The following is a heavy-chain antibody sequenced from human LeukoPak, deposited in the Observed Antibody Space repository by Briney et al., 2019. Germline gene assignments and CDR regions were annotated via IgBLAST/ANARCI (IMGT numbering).Heavy chain of an antibody. J-gene: IGHJ4*02. D-gene: IGHD3-10*01. CDR2: ISGSGGST. CDR1: GFTFSSYA. V-gene: IGHV3-23*01. CDR3: AKDLHLSKYGSGSTLFDY. Sequence: GGSLRLSCAASGFTFSSYAMDWVRQAPGKGLEWVSAISGSGGSTYYADSVKGRFTISRDNSKNTLYLQMNSLRAEDTAVYYCAKDLHLSKYGSGSTLFDYWGQGTLVTVSS.